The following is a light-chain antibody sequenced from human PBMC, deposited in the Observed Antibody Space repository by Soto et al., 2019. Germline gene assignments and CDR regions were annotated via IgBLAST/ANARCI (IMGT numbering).Light chain of an antibody. CDR3: EQSYSTPIT. V-gene: IGKV1-39*01. CDR2: AAA. J-gene: IGKJ5*01. CDR1: QSISSY. Sequence: DIQMTQSPSSLSASVGDRVTITCRASQSISSYLNWYQQKPGKAPKLLIYAAASLQSGVPSRFSGSGSGTDFTLTISSLQPEDFATYYCEQSYSTPITVGQEPRLEIK.